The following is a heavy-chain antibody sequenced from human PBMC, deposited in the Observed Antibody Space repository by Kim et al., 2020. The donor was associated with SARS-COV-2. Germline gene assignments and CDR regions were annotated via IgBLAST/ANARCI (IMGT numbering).Heavy chain of an antibody. CDR2: ISADGGST. J-gene: IGHJ2*01. CDR3: ARWSVIQSLNHYFFF. CDR1: GFNFGTYS. V-gene: IGHV3-74*01. Sequence: GGSLRLSCAASGFNFGTYSINWVRQVPGQGLAWLSRISADGGSTSYADSVRGRFTISRDNARNTVFLQMNSLTAEDAAVYYCARWSVIQSLNHYFFFWG. D-gene: IGHD2-21*01.